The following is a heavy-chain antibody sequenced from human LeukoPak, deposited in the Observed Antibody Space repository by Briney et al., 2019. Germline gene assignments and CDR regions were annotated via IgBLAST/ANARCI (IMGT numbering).Heavy chain of an antibody. D-gene: IGHD3-3*01. J-gene: IGHJ3*02. V-gene: IGHV1-8*01. CDR1: GYTFTSYD. CDR3: ARSPTYYDFWSGYYRDAFDI. Sequence: ASVKVSCKASGYTFTSYDINWVRQATGQGLEWMGWMNPNSGNTGYAQKFQGRVTMTRNTSISTAYMELSSLRSEDMAVYYCARSPTYYDFWSGYYRDAFDIWGQGTMVTVSS. CDR2: MNPNSGNT.